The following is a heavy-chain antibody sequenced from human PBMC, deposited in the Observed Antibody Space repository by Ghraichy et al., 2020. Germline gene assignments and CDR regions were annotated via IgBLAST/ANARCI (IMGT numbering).Heavy chain of an antibody. Sequence: SETLSLTCAVYGGSFSGYYWSWIRQPPGKGLEWIGEINHSGSTNYNPSLKSRVTISVDTSKNQFSLKLSSVTAADTAVYYCARVPFFWGGTRRYGLGVWGQGTTVTVSS. D-gene: IGHD3-3*01. CDR3: ARVPFFWGGTRRYGLGV. V-gene: IGHV4-34*01. CDR2: INHSGST. J-gene: IGHJ6*02. CDR1: GGSFSGYY.